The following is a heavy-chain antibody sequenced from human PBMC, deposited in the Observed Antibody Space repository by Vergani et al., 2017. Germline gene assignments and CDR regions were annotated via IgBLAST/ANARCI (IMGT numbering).Heavy chain of an antibody. CDR3: ARHQHYDFWSGYYMDDAFDI. Sequence: QVQLQQWGAGLLKPSETLSLTCAVYGGSFSGYYWSWIRQPPGKGLEWIGEINHSGSTYYNPSLKSRVTISVDTSKNQFSLKLSSVTAADTAVYYCARHQHYDFWSGYYMDDAFDIWGQGTMVTVSS. CDR2: INHSGST. CDR1: GGSFSGYY. V-gene: IGHV4-34*01. J-gene: IGHJ3*02. D-gene: IGHD3-3*01.